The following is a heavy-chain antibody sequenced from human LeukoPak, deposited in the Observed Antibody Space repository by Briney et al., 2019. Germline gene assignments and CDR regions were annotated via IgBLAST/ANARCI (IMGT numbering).Heavy chain of an antibody. V-gene: IGHV3-23*01. Sequence: GSLRLSCVASGFTFTNYAMSWVRQAPGKGLEWVSAITGSDGSSYYADSVKGRFTISRDNSKNTLYLQVNGLRAEDTAVYYCAKWGDYDILTGYYVPDYWGQGTLVTVSS. J-gene: IGHJ4*02. CDR2: ITGSDGSS. D-gene: IGHD3-9*01. CDR1: GFTFTNYA. CDR3: AKWGDYDILTGYYVPDY.